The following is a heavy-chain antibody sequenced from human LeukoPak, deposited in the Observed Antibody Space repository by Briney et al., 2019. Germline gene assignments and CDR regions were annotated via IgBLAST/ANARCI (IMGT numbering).Heavy chain of an antibody. CDR3: ARHPQDCYDSSRPFDY. V-gene: IGHV4-39*01. J-gene: IGHJ4*02. CDR1: GGSISSSSYY. Sequence: SETLSLTCTLSGGSISSSSYYWGWIRQPPGKGLEWIGSIYYSGSTYYNPSLKSRVTISVDTSKNQFSLKLSSVTAADTAVYYCARHPQDCYDSSRPFDYWGQGTLVTVSS. D-gene: IGHD3-22*01. CDR2: IYYSGST.